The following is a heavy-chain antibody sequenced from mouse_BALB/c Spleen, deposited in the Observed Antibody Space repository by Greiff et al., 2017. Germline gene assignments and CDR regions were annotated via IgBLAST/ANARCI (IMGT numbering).Heavy chain of an antibody. CDR2: ISYSGST. Sequence: EVQRVESGPGLVKPSQSLSLTCTVTGYSITSDYAWNWIRQFPGNKLEWMGYISYSGSTSYNPSLKSRISITRDTSKNQFFLQLNSVTTEDTATYYCARSRYYGSRGYFDVWGAGTTVTVSS. J-gene: IGHJ1*01. D-gene: IGHD1-1*01. CDR3: ARSRYYGSRGYFDV. CDR1: GYSITSDYA. V-gene: IGHV3-2*02.